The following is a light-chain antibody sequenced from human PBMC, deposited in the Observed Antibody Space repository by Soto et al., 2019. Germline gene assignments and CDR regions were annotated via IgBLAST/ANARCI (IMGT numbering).Light chain of an antibody. Sequence: DIVITKSPATLSVSPGERATLSCRASLSISTHLAWYEQKPGQPPRLLIYNASNRTTGTPARFSGSGSGTDFTLTISSLEPEDFAVYYCQQRGDWPPITFGQGTRLEI. V-gene: IGKV3-11*01. CDR2: NAS. CDR3: QQRGDWPPIT. J-gene: IGKJ5*01. CDR1: LSISTH.